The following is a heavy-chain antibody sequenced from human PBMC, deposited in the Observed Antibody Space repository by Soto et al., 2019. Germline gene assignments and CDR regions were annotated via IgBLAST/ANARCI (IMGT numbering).Heavy chain of an antibody. D-gene: IGHD3-10*01. CDR1: GGSISSGGYY. Sequence: PSETLSLTCTVSGGSISSGGYYWSWIRQHPGKGLEWIGYIYYSGSTNYNPSLKSRVTISVDTSKNQFSLKLSSVTAADTAVYYCARGPSNLWFGDRAQLGFDPWGQGTLVTVSS. CDR2: IYYSGST. V-gene: IGHV4-61*08. CDR3: ARGPSNLWFGDRAQLGFDP. J-gene: IGHJ5*02.